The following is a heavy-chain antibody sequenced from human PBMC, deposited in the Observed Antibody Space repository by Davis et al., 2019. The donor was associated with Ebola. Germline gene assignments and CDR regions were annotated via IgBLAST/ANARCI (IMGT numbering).Heavy chain of an antibody. Sequence: ASVKVSCKASGYTFTTYGISWVRQAPGQGLGWMGWISGDNGNTKYAQKLQGRVTMTTDTSTSTAYMELRSLRSDDTAVYYCARDLYGRTGDYAGYWGQGTLVTVSS. CDR3: ARDLYGRTGDYAGY. CDR2: ISGDNGNT. D-gene: IGHD4-17*01. V-gene: IGHV1-18*01. CDR1: GYTFTTYG. J-gene: IGHJ4*02.